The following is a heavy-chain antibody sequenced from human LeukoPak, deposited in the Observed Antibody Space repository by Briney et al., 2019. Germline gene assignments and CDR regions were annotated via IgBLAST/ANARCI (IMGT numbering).Heavy chain of an antibody. Sequence: PGRSLRLSCAASGFTFSSYAMHWVRQAPGKGLEWVSAISGSGGSTYYADSVKGRFTISRDNSKNTLYLQMNSLRAEDTAVYYCATLTGDCSSTSCTKGYYYYGMDVWGQGTTVTVSS. CDR3: ATLTGDCSSTSCTKGYYYYGMDV. D-gene: IGHD2-2*01. J-gene: IGHJ6*02. CDR2: ISGSGGST. CDR1: GFTFSSYA. V-gene: IGHV3-23*01.